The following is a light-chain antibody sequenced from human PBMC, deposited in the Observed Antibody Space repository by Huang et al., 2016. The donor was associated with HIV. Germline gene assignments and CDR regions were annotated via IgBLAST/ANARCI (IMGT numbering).Light chain of an antibody. J-gene: IGKJ4*01. CDR2: DAS. V-gene: IGKV1-8*01. CDR3: QHSDGLSPLT. Sequence: IRMTQSPSSLSASTGDRVTIPCRASQNVGTSLAGYQQRPGRAPVLLIYDASTLQRGVPSRFSGSGSRTVFTLTIGCLQVEDAATYYCQHSDGLSPLTFGGGT. CDR1: QNVGTS.